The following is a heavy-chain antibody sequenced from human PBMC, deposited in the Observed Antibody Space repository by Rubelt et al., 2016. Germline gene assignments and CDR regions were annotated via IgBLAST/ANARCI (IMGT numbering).Heavy chain of an antibody. D-gene: IGHD5-24*01. CDR2: IYHSGST. V-gene: IGHV4-59*01. Sequence: QVQLQESGPGLVKPSETLSLTCTVSGGPISYYYWHWIRQPPGKGLEWIGYIYHSGSTNYNPSLKICVSTSIDTSKKQFSLMCTAVTAADTAMYYWARANNGYNYGFYGLDVWGQGATVTVSS. CDR1: GGPISYYY. CDR3: ARANNGYNYGFYGLDV. J-gene: IGHJ6*02.